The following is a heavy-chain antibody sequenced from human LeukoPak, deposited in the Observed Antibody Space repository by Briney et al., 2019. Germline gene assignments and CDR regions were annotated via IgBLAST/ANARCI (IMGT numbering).Heavy chain of an antibody. V-gene: IGHV5-51*01. CDR2: IYPGDSDT. J-gene: IGHJ4*02. Sequence: GASLKISCKGSGSRFTSYWIGWVRQMPGKGLEWMGIIYPGDSDTRYSPSFQGQVTISADKSISTAYLQWSSLKASDTAMYYCARQVRCSSTSCLDYWGQGTLVTVSS. CDR3: ARQVRCSSTSCLDY. CDR1: GSRFTSYW. D-gene: IGHD2-2*01.